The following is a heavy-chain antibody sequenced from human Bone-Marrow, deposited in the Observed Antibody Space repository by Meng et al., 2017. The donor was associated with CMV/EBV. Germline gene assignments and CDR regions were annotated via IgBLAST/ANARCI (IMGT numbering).Heavy chain of an antibody. V-gene: IGHV3-23*01. CDR3: AKLLYSGYDFDY. Sequence: SCAASGFTFSSYAMGWVRQAPGKGLEWVSAISGSGGSTYYADSVKGRFTISRDNSKNTLYLQMNSLRAEDTAVYYCAKLLYSGYDFDYWGQGTLVTVSS. J-gene: IGHJ4*02. CDR1: GFTFSSYA. CDR2: ISGSGGST. D-gene: IGHD5-12*01.